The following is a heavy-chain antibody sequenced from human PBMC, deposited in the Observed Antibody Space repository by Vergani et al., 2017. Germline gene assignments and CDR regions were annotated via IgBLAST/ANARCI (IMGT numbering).Heavy chain of an antibody. CDR3: EREPDTQLGRDY. CDR2: ISSSSSYI. V-gene: IGHV3-21*01. J-gene: IGHJ4*02. CDR1: GLTLSSYS. Sequence: EVQLVESGGGLVKPGGSLRLSCAASGLTLSSYSMNWVRQAPGKGLEWGSSISSSSSYIYYADSVKGRFTISRDNAKNSLYLQMNSLRAEDTALYYCEREPDTQLGRDYWGQGTLVTVSS. D-gene: IGHD6-6*01.